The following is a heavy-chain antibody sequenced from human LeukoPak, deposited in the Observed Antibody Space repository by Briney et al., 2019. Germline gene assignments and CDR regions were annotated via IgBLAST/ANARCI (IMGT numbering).Heavy chain of an antibody. CDR2: INPDSGAT. Sequence: ASVKVSCKASRYTFTDYYMFWVRQAPGQGLQWMGWINPDSGATNYGQKFQGRVTMTTDTSISTAYMEVSRLRSDDTAVYYCARPASVHTNWFDPWGQGTLVTVSS. CDR1: RYTFTDYY. V-gene: IGHV1-2*02. J-gene: IGHJ5*02. CDR3: ARPASVHTNWFDP.